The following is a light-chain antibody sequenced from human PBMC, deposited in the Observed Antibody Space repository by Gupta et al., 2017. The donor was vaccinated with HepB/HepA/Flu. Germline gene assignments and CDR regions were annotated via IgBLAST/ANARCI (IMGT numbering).Light chain of an antibody. Sequence: NFMLTQPHSVSESPGKTVTISCTRFTGTIGSNYVHWYQQRPGSAPSTVIYEDNQRPSGVPARCSCSIDSASTAASLTISGLKTEDDADYYCQSDASSNNVIFGGGTKVTVL. J-gene: IGLJ2*01. CDR2: EDN. CDR3: QSDASSNNVI. V-gene: IGLV6-57*03. CDR1: TGTIGSNY.